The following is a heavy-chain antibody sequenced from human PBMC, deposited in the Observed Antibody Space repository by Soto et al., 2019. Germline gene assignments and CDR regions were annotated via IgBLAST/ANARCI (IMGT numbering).Heavy chain of an antibody. J-gene: IGHJ1*01. Sequence: TSETLSLTCTVSDGSLSPNYWSWIRQPPGKGLEWLGYIYYAGTTTYNPSLQSRVSISLDTSKNEVSLKLTSVTAADTAVYLCARLGAFYQAMDSWGQGTLVTVSS. V-gene: IGHV4-59*08. CDR1: DGSLSPNY. CDR2: IYYAGTT. D-gene: IGHD2-2*01. CDR3: ARLGAFYQAMDS.